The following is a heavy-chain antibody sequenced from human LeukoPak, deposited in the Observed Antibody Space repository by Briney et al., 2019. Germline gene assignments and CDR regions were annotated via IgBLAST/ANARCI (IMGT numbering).Heavy chain of an antibody. Sequence: PSETLSLTCTVSGGSISSYYWSWIRQPPGKGLEWIGYIYYSGSTNYNPSLKSRVTISVDTSKNQFPLKLSSVTAADTAVYYCARAPSGWYFLDYWGQGTLVTVSS. CDR3: ARAPSGWYFLDY. V-gene: IGHV4-59*01. J-gene: IGHJ4*02. D-gene: IGHD6-19*01. CDR1: GGSISSYY. CDR2: IYYSGST.